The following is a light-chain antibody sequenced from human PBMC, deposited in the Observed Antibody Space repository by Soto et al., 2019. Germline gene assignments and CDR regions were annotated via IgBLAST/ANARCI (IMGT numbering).Light chain of an antibody. CDR1: QSISSSY. Sequence: EIVLTQSPGTLSLSPGERATLSCRASQSISSSYLAWYQQKHGQAPRLLIYGASSRDTGTPDRFSGSGAGTDFTLTISRLEPEDFAVYYCQQYYSSTWTFGLGTKVDIK. CDR2: GAS. CDR3: QQYYSSTWT. V-gene: IGKV3-20*01. J-gene: IGKJ1*01.